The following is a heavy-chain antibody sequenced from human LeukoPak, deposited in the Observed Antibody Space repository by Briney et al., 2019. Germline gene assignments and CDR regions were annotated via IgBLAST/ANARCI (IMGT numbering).Heavy chain of an antibody. J-gene: IGHJ4*02. CDR3: ASATLMGGWSITAYYFDY. CDR1: GGTFSSFA. V-gene: IGHV1-69*01. CDR2: IIPIFGTA. Sequence: SVTVSCKASGGTFSSFAFSWVRQAPGQGLEWMGGIIPIFGTANSAQKFQGRVTITADESTSTAYMELRSLRSDDTAVYYCASATLMGGWSITAYYFDYWGQGTLVTVSS. D-gene: IGHD6-19*01.